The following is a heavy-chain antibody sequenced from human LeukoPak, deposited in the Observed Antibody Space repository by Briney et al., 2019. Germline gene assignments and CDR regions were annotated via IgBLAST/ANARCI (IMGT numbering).Heavy chain of an antibody. CDR3: ARDLRDYLAGYYYYGMDV. CDR1: GFTFSSYA. V-gene: IGHV3-30-3*01. J-gene: IGHJ6*02. Sequence: PGGSLRLSCAASGFTFSSYAMHWVHQAPGKGLEWVAVISYDGSNKYYADSVKGRFTISRDNSKNTLYLQMNSLRAEDTAVYYCARDLRDYLAGYYYYGMDVWGQGTTVTVSS. CDR2: ISYDGSNK. D-gene: IGHD4-17*01.